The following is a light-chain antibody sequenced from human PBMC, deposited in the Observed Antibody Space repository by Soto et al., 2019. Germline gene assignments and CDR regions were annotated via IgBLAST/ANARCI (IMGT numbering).Light chain of an antibody. CDR1: GSDVGGYNY. V-gene: IGLV2-14*01. CDR3: SSYTTGNTLV. J-gene: IGLJ3*02. Sequence: QSALTQPASVSGSPGQSITISCTGTGSDVGGYNYVSWYQQHPGKAPKLMIYEVINRPSGVSNRFSASKSGSTASLTISGLQAEDEADYYCSSYTTGNTLVFGGGTKLTVL. CDR2: EVI.